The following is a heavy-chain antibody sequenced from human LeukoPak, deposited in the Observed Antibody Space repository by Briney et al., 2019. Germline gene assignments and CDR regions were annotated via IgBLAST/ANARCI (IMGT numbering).Heavy chain of an antibody. CDR2: ISSSGSTI. J-gene: IGHJ2*01. CDR3: AATYYYDSSGYSYWYFDL. D-gene: IGHD3-22*01. V-gene: IGHV3-48*03. CDR1: GFTFSRYA. Sequence: GGSLRPSCAASGFTFSRYAMNWVRQAPGKGLEWVSYISSSGSTIYYADSVKGRFTISRDNAKNSLYLQMNSLRAEDTAVYYCAATYYYDSSGYSYWYFDLWGRGTLVTVSS.